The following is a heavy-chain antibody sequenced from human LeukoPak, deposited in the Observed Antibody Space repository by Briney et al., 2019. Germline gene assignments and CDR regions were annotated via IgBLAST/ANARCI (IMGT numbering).Heavy chain of an antibody. CDR2: IYHSGST. V-gene: IGHV4-38-2*02. D-gene: IGHD6-13*01. Sequence: SETLSLTCAVYGGSFSGYYWGWIRQPPGKGLECIGSIYHSGSTYYNPSLKSRVTISVDTSKNQFSLKLSSVTAADTAVYYCARDDSSSWANDYWGQGTLVTVSS. J-gene: IGHJ4*02. CDR1: GGSFSGYY. CDR3: ARDDSSSWANDY.